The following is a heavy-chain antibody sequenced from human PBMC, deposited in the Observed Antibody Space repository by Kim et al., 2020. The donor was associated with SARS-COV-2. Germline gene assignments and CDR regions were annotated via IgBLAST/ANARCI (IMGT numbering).Heavy chain of an antibody. CDR2: INHSGST. J-gene: IGHJ4*02. Sequence: SETLSLTCAVYGGSFSGYYWSWIRQPPGKGLEWIGEINHSGSTNYNPSLKSRVTISVDTSKNQFSLKLSSVTAADTAVYYCARSTDLIAAAGTTRSAIDYWGQGTLVTVSS. CDR3: ARSTDLIAAAGTTRSAIDY. D-gene: IGHD6-13*01. V-gene: IGHV4-34*01. CDR1: GGSFSGYY.